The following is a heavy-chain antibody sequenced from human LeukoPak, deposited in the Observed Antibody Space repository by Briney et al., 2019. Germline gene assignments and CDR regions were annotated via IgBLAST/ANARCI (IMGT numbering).Heavy chain of an antibody. CDR3: ARRRYGSGKQGLG. CDR1: GGSFSGYY. D-gene: IGHD3-10*01. J-gene: IGHJ4*02. Sequence: SETLSLTCAVYGGSFSGYYWSWIRQPPGKGLEWIGEINHSGSTNYNPSLKSRVTISVDTSKNQFSLKLSSVTAADTAVYYCARRRYGSGKQGLGWGRGTLVTVSS. V-gene: IGHV4-34*01. CDR2: INHSGST.